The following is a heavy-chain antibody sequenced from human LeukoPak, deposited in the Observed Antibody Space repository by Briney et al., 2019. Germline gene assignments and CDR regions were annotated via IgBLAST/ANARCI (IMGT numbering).Heavy chain of an antibody. CDR2: IGGSGGST. V-gene: IGHV3-23*01. CDR3: AKDRTWFGGYDY. D-gene: IGHD3-10*01. CDR1: GFTFSSYA. Sequence: GGSLRLSCAASGFTFSSYAMSWVRQAPGKGLEWVSAIGGSGGSTYYADSVKGRFTISRDNSKNTLYLQMNSLRAEDTAVYYCAKDRTWFGGYDYWGQGTLVTVSS. J-gene: IGHJ4*02.